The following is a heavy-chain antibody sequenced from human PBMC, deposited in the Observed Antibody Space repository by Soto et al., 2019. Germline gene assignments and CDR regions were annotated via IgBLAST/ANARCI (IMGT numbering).Heavy chain of an antibody. V-gene: IGHV4-4*02. Sequence: QVQLQESGPGLVKPSGTLSLTCAVTGGSISSSNWWTWVRQPPGEGLEWVGEISRSGTTNYKPSLTSRVSISVDKSRNEFSTNLGSVTAADTAMYYCARDSASSGVFTWGQGTMVTVSS. CDR1: GGSISSSNW. CDR3: ARDSASSGVFT. CDR2: ISRSGTT. J-gene: IGHJ3*01. D-gene: IGHD6-19*01.